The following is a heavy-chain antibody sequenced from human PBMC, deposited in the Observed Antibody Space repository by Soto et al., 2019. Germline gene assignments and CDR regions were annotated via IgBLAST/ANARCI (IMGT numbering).Heavy chain of an antibody. CDR3: ARAVATIQFAAFDI. CDR2: IYYSGST. V-gene: IGHV4-31*03. D-gene: IGHD5-12*01. CDR1: GGSISSGGYY. Sequence: QVQLQESGPGLVKPSQTLSLTCTVSGGSISSGGYYWSWIRQHPGKGLEWIGYIYYSGSTYYNPSIKSRVTISVDTSKNQFSLKLSSVTAADTAVYYCARAVATIQFAAFDIWGQGTMVTVSS. J-gene: IGHJ3*02.